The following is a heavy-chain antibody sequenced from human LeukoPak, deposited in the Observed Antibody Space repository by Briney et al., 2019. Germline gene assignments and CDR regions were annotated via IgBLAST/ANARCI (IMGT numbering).Heavy chain of an antibody. CDR3: AKDQGLLGSIVVVPAARGDFDY. V-gene: IGHV3-23*01. Sequence: GGSLRLSCAASGFTFSSYAMSWVRQAPGKGLEWVSAISGSGGSTYYADSVKGRFTISRDNSKNTLYLQMNSLRAEDTAVYYCAKDQGLLGSIVVVPAARGDFDYWGQGTLVTVSS. D-gene: IGHD2-2*01. J-gene: IGHJ4*02. CDR1: GFTFSSYA. CDR2: ISGSGGST.